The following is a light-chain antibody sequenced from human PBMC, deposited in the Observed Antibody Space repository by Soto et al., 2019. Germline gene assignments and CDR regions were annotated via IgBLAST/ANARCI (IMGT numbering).Light chain of an antibody. Sequence: EIVLTQSPATLSLSPGERATLSCRASQSVSSYLAWYQQKPGQAPRLLIYDASNRAIGIPARFSGSGSGTDFNLTISSLEPEDFAVYYCQQRSDWPPLTFGGGTKVEIK. CDR2: DAS. J-gene: IGKJ4*01. CDR3: QQRSDWPPLT. V-gene: IGKV3-11*01. CDR1: QSVSSY.